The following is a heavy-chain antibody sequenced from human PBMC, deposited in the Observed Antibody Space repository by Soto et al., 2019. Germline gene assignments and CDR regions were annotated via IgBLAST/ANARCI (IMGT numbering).Heavy chain of an antibody. J-gene: IGHJ3*02. CDR3: ARLKYSYDTSGSDGAFDI. D-gene: IGHD3-22*01. CDR2: IFYDGSA. V-gene: IGHV4-59*08. CDR1: GGTVSAYY. Sequence: SETLSLTCTVSGGTVSAYYWSWLRQPPGKGLEWIGYIFYDGSANYNPSLESRVTISADTSKNQFSLNLSSVTAADTAVFYCARLKYSYDTSGSDGAFDIWGQGTMVTVS.